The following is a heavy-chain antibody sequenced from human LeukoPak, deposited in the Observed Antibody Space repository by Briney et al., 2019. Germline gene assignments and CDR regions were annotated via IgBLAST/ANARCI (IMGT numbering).Heavy chain of an antibody. J-gene: IGHJ6*03. CDR2: IVVGSGNT. Sequence: TSVKVSCKASGFTFTSSAMQWVRQARRQRLEWIGWIVVGSGNTNYAQKFQERVTITRDMSTSTAYMELSSLRSEDTAVYYCAARRIVGGVSRYYYYYMDVSGKGTTVTVSS. CDR1: GFTFTSSA. CDR3: AARRIVGGVSRYYYYYMDV. D-gene: IGHD1-26*01. V-gene: IGHV1-58*02.